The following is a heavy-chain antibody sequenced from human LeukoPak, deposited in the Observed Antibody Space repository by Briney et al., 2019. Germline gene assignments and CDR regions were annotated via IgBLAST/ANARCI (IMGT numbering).Heavy chain of an antibody. Sequence: SETLSLTCTVSGGSISSYYWSWIRQPAGKGLEWIGRIYTSGSTNYNPSLKSRVTMSVDTSKNQFSLKLSSVTAADTAVYYCARDSNDWELLPGAFDIWGQGTMVTVSS. D-gene: IGHD1-26*01. CDR1: GGSISSYY. V-gene: IGHV4-4*07. CDR2: IYTSGST. CDR3: ARDSNDWELLPGAFDI. J-gene: IGHJ3*02.